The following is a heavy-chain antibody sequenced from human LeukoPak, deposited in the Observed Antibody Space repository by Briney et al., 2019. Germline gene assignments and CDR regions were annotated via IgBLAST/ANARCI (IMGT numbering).Heavy chain of an antibody. CDR2: IYDSGST. Sequence: SQTLSLTCTVSGGSISSGDYYWSWIRQPPGKGLEWIGYIYDSGSTYYNPSLKSRVTISVDRSKNQFSLKLSSVTAADTAVYYCARETEARNDVDLGYFDLWGRGTLVTVSS. CDR3: ARETEARNDVDLGYFDL. V-gene: IGHV4-30-2*01. J-gene: IGHJ2*01. D-gene: IGHD1-1*01. CDR1: GGSISSGDYY.